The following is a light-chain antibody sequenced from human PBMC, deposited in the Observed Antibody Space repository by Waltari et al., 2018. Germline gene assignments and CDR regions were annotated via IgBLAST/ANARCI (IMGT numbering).Light chain of an antibody. CDR3: QQYDSFLGPT. J-gene: IGKJ3*01. CDR1: QDITDA. V-gene: IGKV1-33*01. CDR2: DAT. Sequence: DIQMTQSPSSLSASLGERVTITCQASQDITDALNWYQHKPGKAPKLLIYDATTLETGVPARFSGNGSGTEFTFTIASLQPEDVATYYCQQYDSFLGPTFGPGTLLDIK.